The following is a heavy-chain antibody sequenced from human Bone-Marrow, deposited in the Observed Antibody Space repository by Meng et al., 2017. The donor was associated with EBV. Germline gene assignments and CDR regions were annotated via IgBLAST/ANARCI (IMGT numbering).Heavy chain of an antibody. V-gene: IGHV4-61*01. Sequence: VTLQGSVPGRGKPSETLSLTFTFSVASVSGGTFHWSWIRQPPGKELEWIGYIYDGGTTIYNPSLKSRVTIFLDTSRNQFSLGLRSVTTADTAVYYCAKSSSSTPGVVDSWGQGTLVTVSS. CDR1: VASVSGGTFH. J-gene: IGHJ4*02. CDR3: AKSSSSTPGVVDS. D-gene: IGHD6-6*01. CDR2: IYDGGTT.